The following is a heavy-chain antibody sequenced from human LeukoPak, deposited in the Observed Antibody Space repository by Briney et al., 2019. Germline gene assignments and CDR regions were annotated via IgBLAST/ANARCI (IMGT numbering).Heavy chain of an antibody. J-gene: IGHJ4*02. V-gene: IGHV3-74*01. Sequence: GESLRLSCAASGFTFSSYWMHWVRQAPGKGLVWVSRINEDGSTTNYADSVKGRSTIFRDNAKNTLYLQMNSLRAEDTAVYYCVRDLGGRSGHWGQGTLVTVSS. D-gene: IGHD1-26*01. CDR2: INEDGSTT. CDR3: VRDLGGRSGH. CDR1: GFTFSSYW.